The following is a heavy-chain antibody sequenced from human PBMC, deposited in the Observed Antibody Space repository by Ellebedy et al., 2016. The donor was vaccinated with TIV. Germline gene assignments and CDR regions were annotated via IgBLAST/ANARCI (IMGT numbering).Heavy chain of an antibody. J-gene: IGHJ4*02. CDR3: ARDRDWAFDY. Sequence: SETLSLTXAVYGGSFSRYYWSWIRQPPGKGLEWIGEINHSGITNYNPSLKSRVTISGDTSKNQFSLKLSSVTAADTAVYYCARDRDWAFDYWGQGTLVTVSS. CDR2: INHSGIT. D-gene: IGHD3-9*01. CDR1: GGSFSRYY. V-gene: IGHV4-34*01.